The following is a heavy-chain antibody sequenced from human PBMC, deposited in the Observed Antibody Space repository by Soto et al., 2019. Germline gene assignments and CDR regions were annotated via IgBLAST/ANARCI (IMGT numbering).Heavy chain of an antibody. V-gene: IGHV1-46*01. CDR3: ARDEMGGATIFRKNSTGRDV. Sequence: GASVKVSCKASGYTITSHYMHWVRQAPGQGLEWMGVINPSGGSTSYAQKFQGRVTMTRDTSTSTVYMELSSLRSEDTAVYYCARDEMGGATIFRKNSTGRDVWGKGTRVTVS. D-gene: IGHD1-26*01. CDR2: INPSGGST. J-gene: IGHJ6*04. CDR1: GYTITSHY.